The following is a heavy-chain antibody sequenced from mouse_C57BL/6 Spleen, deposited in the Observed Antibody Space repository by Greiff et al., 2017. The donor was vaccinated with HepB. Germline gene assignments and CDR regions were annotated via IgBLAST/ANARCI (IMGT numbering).Heavy chain of an antibody. V-gene: IGHV1-80*01. CDR2: IYPGDGDT. D-gene: IGHD3-3*01. CDR3: ARAGPYYFDY. Sequence: VQVVESGAELVKPGASVKISCKASGYAFSSYWMNWVKQRPGKGLEWFGQIYPGDGDTNYNGKFKGKATLTAEKSSSTAYMQLSRLTSEDSAVYFCARAGPYYFDYWGQGTALTVSS. CDR1: GYAFSSYW. J-gene: IGHJ2*01.